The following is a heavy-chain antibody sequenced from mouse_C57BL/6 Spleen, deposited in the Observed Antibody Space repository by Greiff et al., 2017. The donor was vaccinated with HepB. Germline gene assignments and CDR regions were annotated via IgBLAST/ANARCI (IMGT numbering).Heavy chain of an antibody. CDR2: IYPGSGNT. J-gene: IGHJ4*01. D-gene: IGHD2-4*01. CDR1: GYTFTDYY. Sequence: VQLQQSGAELVRPGASVKLSCKASGYTFTDYYINWVKQRPGQGLEWIARIYPGSGNTYYNEKFKGKATLTAEKSSSTAYMQLSSLTSEDSAVYFCARLDYDYAMDYWGQGTSVTVSS. V-gene: IGHV1-76*01. CDR3: ARLDYDYAMDY.